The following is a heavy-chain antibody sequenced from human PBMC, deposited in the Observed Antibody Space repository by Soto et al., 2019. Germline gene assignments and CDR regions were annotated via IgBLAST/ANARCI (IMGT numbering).Heavy chain of an antibody. CDR2: ISWNSGSI. Sequence: GGSLRLSCAASGFTFDDYAMHWVRQAPGKGLEWVSGISWNSGSIGYADSVKGRFTISRDNAKNSLYLQMNSLRAEDTALYYCAKDKFANYYYYMDVWGKGTTVTVSS. CDR1: GFTFDDYA. D-gene: IGHD3-16*01. J-gene: IGHJ6*03. V-gene: IGHV3-9*01. CDR3: AKDKFANYYYYMDV.